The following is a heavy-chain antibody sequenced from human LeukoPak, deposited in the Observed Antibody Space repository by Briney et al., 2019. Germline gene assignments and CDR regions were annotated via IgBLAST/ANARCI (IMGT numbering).Heavy chain of an antibody. V-gene: IGHV4-31*02. CDR2: IYYSGST. J-gene: IGHJ5*02. CDR3: AGTVAVSRYWFDP. Sequence: RIRQQQRKGLEWIGYIYYSGSTSYNPSLKSRVTISLDTSKNWITLNLSSVTAADTAVYYCAGTVAVSRYWFDPWGQGTLVTVSS. D-gene: IGHD6-19*01.